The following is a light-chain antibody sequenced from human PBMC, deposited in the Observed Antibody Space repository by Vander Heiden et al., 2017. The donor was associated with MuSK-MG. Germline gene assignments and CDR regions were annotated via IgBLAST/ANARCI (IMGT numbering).Light chain of an antibody. CDR3: QQRSTSIT. J-gene: IGKJ5*01. CDR1: PSVSSD. CDR2: EAS. Sequence: EIVLTQSPATLSLSPGERATLSCRASPSVSSDVGWYQQEPGQAPRLLIYEASNRATGIPDRFRGSGSGTDFTLTISGLEPEDFAVYYWQQRSTSITFGQGTRLEIK. V-gene: IGKV3-11*01.